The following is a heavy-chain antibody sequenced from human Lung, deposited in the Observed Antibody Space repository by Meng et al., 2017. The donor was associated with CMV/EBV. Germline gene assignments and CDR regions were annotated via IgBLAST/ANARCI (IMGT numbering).Heavy chain of an antibody. D-gene: IGHD3-3*01. Sequence: GESXKISCAASGFTFSDYYMSWIRQAPGKGLEWVSYISSSGSTIYYADSVKGRFTISRDNAKNSLYLQMNSLRAEDTAVYYCARDKAYDFWSGHYYYGMDVWXQGTTVTVSS. CDR3: ARDKAYDFWSGHYYYGMDV. CDR1: GFTFSDYY. V-gene: IGHV3-11*01. CDR2: ISSSGSTI. J-gene: IGHJ6*02.